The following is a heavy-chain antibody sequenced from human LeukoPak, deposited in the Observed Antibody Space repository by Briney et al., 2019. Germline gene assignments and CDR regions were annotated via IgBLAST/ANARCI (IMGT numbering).Heavy chain of an antibody. CDR1: GGSISSYY. CDR2: IYYSGST. V-gene: IGHV4-59*01. CDR3: ARGGGYSGYDFGY. Sequence: SEALSLTCTVSGGSISSYYWSWIRQPPGKGLEWIGYIYYSGSTNYNPSLKSRVTISVDTSKNQFSLNLSSVTAADTAVYYCARGGGYSGYDFGYWGQGTLVTVSS. D-gene: IGHD5-12*01. J-gene: IGHJ4*02.